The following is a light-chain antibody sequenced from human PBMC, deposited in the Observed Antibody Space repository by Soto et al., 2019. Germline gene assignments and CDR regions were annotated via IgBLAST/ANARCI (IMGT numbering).Light chain of an antibody. CDR2: EVT. Sequence: QSALTQPPSASGPPGQSVTISCTGSSRDVGGYNYVSWYQQHPGKAPKLIIFEVTKRPSGVPDRFSGSKSGTSASLAISGLQSEDEAHYYCAAWDDSLYGWVFGGGTKVTVL. CDR1: SRDVGGYNY. V-gene: IGLV2-8*01. CDR3: AAWDDSLYGWV. J-gene: IGLJ3*02.